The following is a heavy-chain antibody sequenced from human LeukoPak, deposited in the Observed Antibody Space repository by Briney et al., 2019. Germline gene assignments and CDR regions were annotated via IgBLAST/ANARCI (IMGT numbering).Heavy chain of an antibody. CDR2: IIPIFGTA. Sequence: GASVKVSCKASGYTFTSYGISWVRQAPGQGLEWMGGIIPIFGTANYAQKFQGRVTITADESTSTAYMELSSLRSEDTAVYYCARSHWGVPAATTNYYYYYMDVWGKGTTVTISS. D-gene: IGHD2-2*01. J-gene: IGHJ6*03. V-gene: IGHV1-69*13. CDR1: GYTFTSYG. CDR3: ARSHWGVPAATTNYYYYYMDV.